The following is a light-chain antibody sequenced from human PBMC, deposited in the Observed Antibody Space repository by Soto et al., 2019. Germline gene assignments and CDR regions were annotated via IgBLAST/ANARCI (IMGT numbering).Light chain of an antibody. CDR3: QQYGGSSPYT. Sequence: EIVLTQSPGTLSLSPGERATLSCRASQSVSSSYLAWYQQKPGQAPRLLIYGASSSATGIPDRFSGSGSGTDFTLTISRLEPEDVAVYYCQQYGGSSPYTFGQGTKLEIK. J-gene: IGKJ2*01. CDR2: GAS. CDR1: QSVSSSY. V-gene: IGKV3-20*01.